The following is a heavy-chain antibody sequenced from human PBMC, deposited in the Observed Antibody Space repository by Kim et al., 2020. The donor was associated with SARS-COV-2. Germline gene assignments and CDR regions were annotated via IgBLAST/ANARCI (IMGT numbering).Heavy chain of an antibody. Sequence: SETLSLTCAVYGGSFSGYYWIWIRQPPGKGLEWIGEINHSGSTNYNPSLKSRVTISVDTSKNQFSLKLSSVTAADTAVYYCARNVIAAAGTEGAFDIWGQGTMVTVSS. V-gene: IGHV4-34*01. CDR2: INHSGST. J-gene: IGHJ3*02. CDR1: GGSFSGYY. D-gene: IGHD6-13*01. CDR3: ARNVIAAAGTEGAFDI.